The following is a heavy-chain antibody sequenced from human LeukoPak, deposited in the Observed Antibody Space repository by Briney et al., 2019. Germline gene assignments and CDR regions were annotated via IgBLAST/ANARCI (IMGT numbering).Heavy chain of an antibody. D-gene: IGHD2-15*01. CDR3: ARLGCSGGRCYGVDP. J-gene: IGHJ5*02. CDR2: FYPGDSDT. CDR1: GYSFTSCW. V-gene: IGHV5-51*07. Sequence: GESLKISCKGSGYSFTSCWIGWVQQMPGKGLEWMGIFYPGDSDTTYSPSFQGQVTISADKSINTAYLQWSSLKASDTAIYYCARLGCSGGRCYGVDPWGQGTLVTVSS.